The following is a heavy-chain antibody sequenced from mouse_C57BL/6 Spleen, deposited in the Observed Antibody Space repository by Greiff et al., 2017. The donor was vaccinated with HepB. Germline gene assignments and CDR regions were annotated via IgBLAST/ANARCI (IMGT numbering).Heavy chain of an antibody. CDR3: ARGEEDYGSRGNAMDY. V-gene: IGHV1-59*01. CDR1: GYTFTSYW. Sequence: QQSGAELVRPGTSVKLSCKASGYTFTSYWMHWVKQRPGQGLEWIGVIDPSDSYTNYNQKFKGKATLTVDTSSSTAYMQLSSLTSEDSAVYYCARGEEDYGSRGNAMDYWGQGTSVTVSS. D-gene: IGHD1-1*01. J-gene: IGHJ4*01. CDR2: IDPSDSYT.